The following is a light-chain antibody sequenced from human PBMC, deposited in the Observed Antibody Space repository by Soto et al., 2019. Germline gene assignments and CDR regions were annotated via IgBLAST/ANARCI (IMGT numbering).Light chain of an antibody. CDR2: DAS. V-gene: IGKV3-11*01. CDR1: QSVGSF. J-gene: IGKJ2*01. CDR3: LQRSNWPYT. Sequence: EIVLTQSPATLSLSPGERATLSCRASQSVGSFLAWYQQKPGQAPRLLIYDASNRATGIPARFSGSGSGTDFPPPISSREPEDFALYYCLQRSNWPYTFGQGTKLEIK.